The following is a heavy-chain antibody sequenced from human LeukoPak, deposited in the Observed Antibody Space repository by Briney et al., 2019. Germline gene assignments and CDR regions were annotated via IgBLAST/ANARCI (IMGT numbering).Heavy chain of an antibody. CDR3: ARDPGY. CDR2: ISYDGSNK. Sequence: GGSLRLSCAASGFTFSSYSMNWVRQAPGKGLEWVAVISYDGSNKYYADSVKGRFTISRDNSKNTLYLQMNSLRAEDTAVYYCARDPGYWGQGTLVTVSS. V-gene: IGHV3-30*03. CDR1: GFTFSSYS. J-gene: IGHJ4*02. D-gene: IGHD3-10*01.